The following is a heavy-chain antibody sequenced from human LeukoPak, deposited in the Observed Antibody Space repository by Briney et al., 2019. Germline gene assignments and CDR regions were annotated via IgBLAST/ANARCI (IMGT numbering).Heavy chain of an antibody. Sequence: SETLSLTCTVSGGSISSYYWSWIRQPPGKGLEWIGYIYYSGSTNYNPSLKSRVTISVDTSKNQFSPKLSSVTAADTAVYYCTRERPATNYFDYWGQGTLVTVSS. V-gene: IGHV4-59*01. CDR1: GGSISSYY. D-gene: IGHD1-7*01. J-gene: IGHJ4*02. CDR2: IYYSGST. CDR3: TRERPATNYFDY.